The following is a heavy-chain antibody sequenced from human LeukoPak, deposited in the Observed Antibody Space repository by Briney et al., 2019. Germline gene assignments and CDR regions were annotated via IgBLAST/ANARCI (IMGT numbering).Heavy chain of an antibody. CDR2: FDPENGEI. J-gene: IGHJ4*02. V-gene: IGHV1-24*01. CDR1: GYTLTELS. Sequence: ASVKVSCKVSGYTLTELSIHWVRQAPGKGLEWMGGFDPENGEIIYAQKFQGRVTMTEDRSGDTAYMQLSSLRSEDTAVYYCSTDAGYCNSTTCXYYFDYWGQGTLVTVSS. D-gene: IGHD3-9*01. CDR3: STDAGYCNSTTCXYYFDY.